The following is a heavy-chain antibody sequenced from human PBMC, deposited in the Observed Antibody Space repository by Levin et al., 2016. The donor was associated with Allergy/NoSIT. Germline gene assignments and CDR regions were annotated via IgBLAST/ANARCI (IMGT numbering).Heavy chain of an antibody. J-gene: IGHJ6*02. D-gene: IGHD3-10*01. CDR2: TYIGQTT. Sequence: LRLSCTVSGLSLSSGGYYWSWIRQRPGKGLEWIGYTYIGQTTYSNPSLRGRLSFSIDTSKNQLSLKMTSMTAADSAVYYCARGPMVRTYMDVWGPGTTVTVSS. CDR1: GLSLSSGGYY. CDR3: ARGPMVRTYMDV. V-gene: IGHV4-31*03.